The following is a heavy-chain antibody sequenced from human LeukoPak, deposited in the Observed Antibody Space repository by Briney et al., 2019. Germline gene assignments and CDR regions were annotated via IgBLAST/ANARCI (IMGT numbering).Heavy chain of an antibody. CDR3: AGPRVVAATTSRAAFDI. CDR2: IYPGDSDT. J-gene: IGHJ3*02. V-gene: IGHV5-51*01. CDR1: GYTFTSYW. D-gene: IGHD2-15*01. Sequence: GESLKISCEGSGYTFTSYWIAWVRQMPGKGLEWMGIIYPGDSDTRYSPSFQGQVTISADKSISTAYLQWSSLTASDTAMYFCAGPRVVAATTSRAAFDIWGQGTLVSVSS.